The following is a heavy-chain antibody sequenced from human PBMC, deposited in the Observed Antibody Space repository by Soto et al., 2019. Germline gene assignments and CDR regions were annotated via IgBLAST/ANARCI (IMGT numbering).Heavy chain of an antibody. CDR3: ARQGFWSGFSDADDAYDI. V-gene: IGHV4-39*01. Sequence: PSETLSLTCTVSGGSISSSSYYWGWIRQPPGKGLEWIGSIYYSGSTYYNPSLRSRVTISVDTSKNQFSLKLSSVTAADTAVYYCARQGFWSGFSDADDAYDIWGQGTMVTVSS. CDR2: IYYSGST. CDR1: GGSISSSSYY. J-gene: IGHJ3*02. D-gene: IGHD3-3*01.